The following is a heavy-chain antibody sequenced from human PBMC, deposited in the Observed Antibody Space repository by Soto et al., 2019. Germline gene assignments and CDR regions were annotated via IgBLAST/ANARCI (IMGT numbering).Heavy chain of an antibody. Sequence: EVQLLESGGGLVQPGGSLRLSCAASGITFTAYAMSWVRQAPGKGLEWVSSISGSGGSTYYADSVKGRLTISRDNSKNTLYQQMNSLRAEDTAVYYCATIIIPAATNFYWGQGTLVTVSS. CDR1: GITFTAYA. D-gene: IGHD2-2*01. J-gene: IGHJ4*02. CDR3: ATIIIPAATNFY. V-gene: IGHV3-23*01. CDR2: ISGSGGST.